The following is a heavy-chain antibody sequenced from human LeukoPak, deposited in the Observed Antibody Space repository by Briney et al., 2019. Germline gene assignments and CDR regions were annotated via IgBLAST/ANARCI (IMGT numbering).Heavy chain of an antibody. V-gene: IGHV1-46*01. CDR3: ARDLGPMGYCSGGSCYLGY. CDR1: GYTFTSYY. Sequence: GASVKVSCKASGYTFTSYYMHWVRQAPGQGLEWMGIINPSGGSTSYAQKFQGRVTMTRDTSTSTVYMELSSLRSEDTAVYYCARDLGPMGYCSGGSCYLGYWGQGTLVTVSP. J-gene: IGHJ4*02. CDR2: INPSGGST. D-gene: IGHD2-15*01.